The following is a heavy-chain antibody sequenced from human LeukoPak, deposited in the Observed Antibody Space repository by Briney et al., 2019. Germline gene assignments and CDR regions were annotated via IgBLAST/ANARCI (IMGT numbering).Heavy chain of an antibody. D-gene: IGHD3-10*01. Sequence: SETLSLTCAVYGGSFSGYYWSWIRQPPGRGLEWIGEINHSGSTNYNPSLKRRVTISVDTSKNQFSLKLSSVTATDTAVYYCAGSGVVTMVRGVIITGPWFDPWGQGTLVTVSS. V-gene: IGHV4-34*01. CDR3: AGSGVVTMVRGVIITGPWFDP. J-gene: IGHJ5*02. CDR1: GGSFSGYY. CDR2: INHSGST.